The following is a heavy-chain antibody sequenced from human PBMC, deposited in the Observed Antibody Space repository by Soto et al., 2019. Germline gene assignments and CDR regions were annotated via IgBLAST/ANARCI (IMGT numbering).Heavy chain of an antibody. V-gene: IGHV1-69*02. CDR1: GGTFSSYT. CDR3: ASLLRRDWNRLDY. J-gene: IGHJ4*02. D-gene: IGHD1-1*01. Sequence: SVKVSCKASGGTFSSYTISWVRQAPGQGLEWMGRIIPILGIANYAQKFQGRVTITADKSTSTAYMELSSLRSEDTAVYYCASLLRRDWNRLDYWGQGTLVTVSS. CDR2: IIPILGIA.